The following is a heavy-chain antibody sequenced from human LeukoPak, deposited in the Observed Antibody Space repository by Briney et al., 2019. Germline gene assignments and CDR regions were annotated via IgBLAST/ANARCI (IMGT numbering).Heavy chain of an antibody. D-gene: IGHD5-18*01. V-gene: IGHV4-59*12. Sequence: SETLSLTCTVSGGSISSYYWSWIRQPPGKGLEWIGYIYYSGSTNYNPSLKSRVTISVDTSKNQFSLKLSSVTAADTAVYYCRMDTPFDAFDIWGQGTMVTVSS. CDR2: IYYSGST. J-gene: IGHJ3*02. CDR3: RMDTPFDAFDI. CDR1: GGSISSYY.